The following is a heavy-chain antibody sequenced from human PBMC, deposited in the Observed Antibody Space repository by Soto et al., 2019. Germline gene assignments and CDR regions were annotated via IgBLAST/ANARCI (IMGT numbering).Heavy chain of an antibody. Sequence: EVQLVESGGGLVQPGGSLRLSCVASGIPVSSNYMTWVRQAPGKGLEWVSVLHSGGDTYYANSVKGRFTISRHDSTNTVFLQMNSLTAEDLAVYYWARDGPYYSASRMDVWGQGTTVTVSS. CDR1: GIPVSSNY. D-gene: IGHD3-10*01. J-gene: IGHJ6*02. CDR3: ARDGPYYSASRMDV. V-gene: IGHV3-53*04. CDR2: LHSGGDT.